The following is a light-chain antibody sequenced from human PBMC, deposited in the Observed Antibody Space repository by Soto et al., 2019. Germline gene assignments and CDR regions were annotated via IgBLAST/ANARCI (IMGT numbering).Light chain of an antibody. CDR2: DAS. CDR3: QQYDSLRLT. CDR1: QDISNY. Sequence: DLQMTQSPSSLSASVGDRVTITCQASQDISNYLNWYQHKPGKAPELLIYDASNLEAGVPSRFSGSGSGTDFTLTISSLQAEDIATYFCQQYDSLRLTFGGGTKVEIK. V-gene: IGKV1-33*01. J-gene: IGKJ4*01.